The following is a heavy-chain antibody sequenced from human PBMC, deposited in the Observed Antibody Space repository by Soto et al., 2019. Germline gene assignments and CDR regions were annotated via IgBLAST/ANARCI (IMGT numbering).Heavy chain of an antibody. D-gene: IGHD2-2*02. CDR2: ISGSGGST. CDR1: GFTFSSYA. J-gene: IGHJ4*02. CDR3: AKVFRYPTREYFDY. V-gene: IGHV3-23*01. Sequence: GGSMRLSFAASGFTFSSYAMSWVRQAPGKGLEWVSAISGSGGSTYYADSVKGRFTISRDNSKNTLYLQMNSLRAEDTAVYYCAKVFRYPTREYFDYWGQGTLVTVSS.